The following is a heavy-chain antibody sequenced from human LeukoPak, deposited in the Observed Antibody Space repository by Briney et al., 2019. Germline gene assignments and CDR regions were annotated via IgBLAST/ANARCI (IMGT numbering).Heavy chain of an antibody. D-gene: IGHD4-23*01. CDR2: IYHSEST. Sequence: SETLSLTCAVSGGSISSSDWWSWVRPPPGKGLEWIGEIYHSESTYYNPSLKSRVTISVDKSKNQFSLKLSSVTAADTAVYYCARADSGNDNFDYWGQGTLVTVSS. J-gene: IGHJ4*02. CDR1: GGSISSSDW. V-gene: IGHV4-4*02. CDR3: ARADSGNDNFDY.